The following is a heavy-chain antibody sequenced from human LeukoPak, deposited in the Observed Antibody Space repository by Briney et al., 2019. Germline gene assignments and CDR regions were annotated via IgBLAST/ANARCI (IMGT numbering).Heavy chain of an antibody. D-gene: IGHD6-6*01. CDR1: GFTFSRHS. CDR2: ISSSSSYI. CDR3: ARAVGQLAYYFDY. J-gene: IGHJ4*02. V-gene: IGHV3-21*01. Sequence: PGGSLRLSCAASGFTFSRHSINWVRQAPGKGLEWVSSISSSSSYIYYADSVKGRFTISRDNAKNSLYLQMNSLRAEDTAVYYCARAVGQLAYYFDYWGQGTLVTVSS.